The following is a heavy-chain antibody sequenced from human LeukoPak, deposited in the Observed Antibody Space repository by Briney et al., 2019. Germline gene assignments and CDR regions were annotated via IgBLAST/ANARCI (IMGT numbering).Heavy chain of an antibody. V-gene: IGHV3-48*04. Sequence: PGGSLRLSCAASEFNFNTSPMNWVRQAPGKGLEWVSYISGSGRTIYYANSVKGGFTISRDNAKNSLYLQMNSLRADDTAVYYCARLDASGLDYWGQGTLVTVSS. J-gene: IGHJ4*02. D-gene: IGHD6-19*01. CDR3: ARLDASGLDY. CDR1: EFNFNTSP. CDR2: ISGSGRTI.